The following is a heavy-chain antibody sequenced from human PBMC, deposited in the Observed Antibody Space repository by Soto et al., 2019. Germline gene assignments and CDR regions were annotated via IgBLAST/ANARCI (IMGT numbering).Heavy chain of an antibody. J-gene: IGHJ5*02. V-gene: IGHV4-34*01. CDR2: INHSGST. CDR1: GGSFSGYY. Sequence: QVQLQQWGAGLLKPSETLSLTCAVYGGSFSGYYWSWIRQPPGKGLEWIGEINHSGSTNYNPSLKSRVTVSVDTSKSQFSLKLGSVTAADAAVYYCARGPAEGDTIFGVVMNWFDPWGQGTLVTVSS. CDR3: ARGPAEGDTIFGVVMNWFDP. D-gene: IGHD3-3*01.